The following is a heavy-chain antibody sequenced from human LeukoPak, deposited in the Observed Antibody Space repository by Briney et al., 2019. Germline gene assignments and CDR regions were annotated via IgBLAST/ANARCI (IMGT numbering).Heavy chain of an antibody. J-gene: IGHJ4*02. V-gene: IGHV4-34*01. CDR3: ASSDDSSYYFDY. CDR1: GGSFSGYY. Sequence: PSETLSLTCAVYGGSFSGYYWSWIRQPPGKGLEWIGEINHSGSTSYNPSLKSRVTISVDTSKNQFSLKLSSVTAADTAVYYCASSDDSSYYFDYWGQGTLVTVSS. D-gene: IGHD3-22*01. CDR2: INHSGST.